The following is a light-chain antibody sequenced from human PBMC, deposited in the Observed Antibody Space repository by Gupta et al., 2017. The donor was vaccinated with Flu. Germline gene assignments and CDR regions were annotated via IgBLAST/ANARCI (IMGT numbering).Light chain of an antibody. CDR2: GAS. CDR3: QQYNNWPRT. V-gene: IGKV3-15*01. J-gene: IGKJ1*01. CDR1: QSVSTN. Sequence: PATLSVSPGERATLSCRTSQSVSTNLAWYQQRPGQAPRLLLYGASTRATGVPARFSGSGSGTEFTLTISSLQSEDFAVYSCQQYNNWPRTFGQGTKV.